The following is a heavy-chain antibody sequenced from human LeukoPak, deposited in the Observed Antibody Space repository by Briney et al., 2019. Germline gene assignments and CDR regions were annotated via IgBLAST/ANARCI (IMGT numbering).Heavy chain of an antibody. J-gene: IGHJ4*02. CDR3: ARHKLPIDY. CDR1: GGSISSSSYY. Sequence: PSETLSLTCTVSGGSISSSSYYWGWLRQPPGKGLEWIGSIYYSGNTYYNPSLKSRVTISVDTSKNQFSLNLTSVTAADTAVYYCARHKLPIDYWGQGTLVTVSS. D-gene: IGHD6-6*01. CDR2: IYYSGNT. V-gene: IGHV4-39*01.